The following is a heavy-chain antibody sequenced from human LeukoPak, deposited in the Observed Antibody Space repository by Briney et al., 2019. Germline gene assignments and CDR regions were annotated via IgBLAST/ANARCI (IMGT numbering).Heavy chain of an antibody. CDR3: ARDGARGSGTYYVFDF. Sequence: SETLSLTCGVSGYSIGTAYYWGWIRQPPGKGLEWIGSIYHSGSSTYSPSLKSRVTISMATSKNQFSLRLNSVTAGDTAVYYCARDGARGSGTYYVFDFWGQGTLVTVSS. V-gene: IGHV4-38-2*02. CDR2: IYHSGSS. CDR1: GYSIGTAYY. J-gene: IGHJ4*02. D-gene: IGHD1-26*01.